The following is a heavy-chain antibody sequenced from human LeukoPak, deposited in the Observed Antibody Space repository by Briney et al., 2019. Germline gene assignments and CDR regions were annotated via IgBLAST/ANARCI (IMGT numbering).Heavy chain of an antibody. CDR2: IYYSGST. CDR3: AGYMVRGAFDY. J-gene: IGHJ4*02. CDR1: GGSISSGDYY. D-gene: IGHD3-10*01. Sequence: PSETLSLTCTVSGGSISSGDYYWSWIRQPSGKGLEWIGYIYYSGSTYYNPSLKSRVTISVDTSKNQFSLKLSSVTAADTAVYYCAGYMVRGAFDYWGQGTLVTVSS. V-gene: IGHV4-30-4*01.